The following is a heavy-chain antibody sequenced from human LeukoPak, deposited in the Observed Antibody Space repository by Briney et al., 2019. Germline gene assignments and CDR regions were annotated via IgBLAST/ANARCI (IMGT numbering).Heavy chain of an antibody. V-gene: IGHV3-23*01. D-gene: IGHD3-22*01. Sequence: GGSLRLSCAASGFTFSSYAMSWVRQAPGKGLEWVSAISGSGGSTYYADSVKGRFTISRDNSKNTLYLQMNSLRAEDTAVYYCAKDTPLDYYDSSGSYYFDYWGQGTLVTVSS. CDR2: ISGSGGST. CDR3: AKDTPLDYYDSSGSYYFDY. CDR1: GFTFSSYA. J-gene: IGHJ4*02.